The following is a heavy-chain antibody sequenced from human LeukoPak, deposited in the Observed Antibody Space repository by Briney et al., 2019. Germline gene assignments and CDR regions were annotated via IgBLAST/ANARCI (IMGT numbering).Heavy chain of an antibody. D-gene: IGHD5-12*01. J-gene: IGHJ4*02. Sequence: SQTLSLTCAISGDSVSSNSAAWNWIRQSPSRGLEWLGRTYYRSKRYDDYAVSVKSRITINPDTSKNQFSLQLNSVTPEDTAVYYCAREPGGAEYSGYDPFDFWGQGTLVTVSS. V-gene: IGHV6-1*01. CDR2: TYYRSKRYD. CDR1: GDSVSSNSAA. CDR3: AREPGGAEYSGYDPFDF.